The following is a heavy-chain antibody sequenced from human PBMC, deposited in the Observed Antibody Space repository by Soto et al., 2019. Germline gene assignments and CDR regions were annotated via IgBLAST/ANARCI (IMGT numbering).Heavy chain of an antibody. CDR1: GGTFSSYA. Sequence: QVQLVQSGAEVKKPGSSVTVSCKASGGTFSSYAISWVRQAPGQGLEWVAGIIPIFGTANNAQKFQGRVTITADESTSTAYMELSSLRSEDTAVYSCARSSALYSYGEQNYWGQGTLVTVSS. V-gene: IGHV1-69*12. CDR3: ARSSALYSYGEQNY. CDR2: IIPIFGTA. J-gene: IGHJ4*02. D-gene: IGHD5-18*01.